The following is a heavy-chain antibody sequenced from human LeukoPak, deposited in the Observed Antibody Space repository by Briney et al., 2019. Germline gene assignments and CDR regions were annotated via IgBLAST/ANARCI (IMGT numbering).Heavy chain of an antibody. D-gene: IGHD5/OR15-5a*01. CDR2: IRNKANSYTT. Sequence: GGSLRHSCAASGFTFIEHYMDWVRQAPGKGLEWIGRIRNKANSYTTEYAASVKGRFTVSRDDSKNSLFLQMNSLESEDTAVYYCARRNSVTQGLDNWGQGTLVTVSS. J-gene: IGHJ4*02. V-gene: IGHV3-72*01. CDR1: GFTFIEHY. CDR3: ARRNSVTQGLDN.